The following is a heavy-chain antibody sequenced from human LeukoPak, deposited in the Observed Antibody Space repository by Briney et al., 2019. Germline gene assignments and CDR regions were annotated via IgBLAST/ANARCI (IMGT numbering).Heavy chain of an antibody. D-gene: IGHD2-2*02. Sequence: GRSLRLSCAASRFTFSSYDMHGVRQAPGKGREWVAVISYDGSNKYYADSVKGRFAISGDNSKNTVYLQMNSLRVEDTAVYYCARANTPFADYWGQGTLVTVSS. CDR1: RFTFSSYD. CDR2: ISYDGSNK. V-gene: IGHV3-30*09. J-gene: IGHJ4*02. CDR3: ARANTPFADY.